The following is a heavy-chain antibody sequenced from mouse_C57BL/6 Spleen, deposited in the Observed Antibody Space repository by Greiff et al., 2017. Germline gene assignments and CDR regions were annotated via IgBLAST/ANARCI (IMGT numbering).Heavy chain of an antibody. J-gene: IGHJ2*01. Sequence: QVQLQQPGPELVKPGASVTLSCKASGYTFTSYWMHWLKQSPGQGLEWIGMIHPNSGSTNYNEKFKSKATLTVDKSSSTAYMQLSSLTSEESTFYYCARDYGGSSFDYWGQGTTLTVSS. CDR1: GYTFTSYW. CDR3: ARDYGGSSFDY. D-gene: IGHD1-1*01. CDR2: IHPNSGST. V-gene: IGHV1-64*01.